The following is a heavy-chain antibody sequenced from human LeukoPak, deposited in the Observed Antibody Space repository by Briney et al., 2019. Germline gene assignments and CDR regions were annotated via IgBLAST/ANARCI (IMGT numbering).Heavy chain of an antibody. CDR2: IYTSGST. V-gene: IGHV4-4*07. Sequence: SETLSLTCTVSGGSISSYYWSWIRQPAGKGLEWIGRIYTSGSTNYNPSLKSRVTISVDTSKNQFSLKLSSVTAADTAVYYCARDLSTVDIVPLNWFDPWGQGTLVTVSS. J-gene: IGHJ5*02. CDR1: GGSISSYY. D-gene: IGHD5-12*01. CDR3: ARDLSTVDIVPLNWFDP.